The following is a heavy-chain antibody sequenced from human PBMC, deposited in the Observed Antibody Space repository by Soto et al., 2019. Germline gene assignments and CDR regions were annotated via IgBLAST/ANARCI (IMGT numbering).Heavy chain of an antibody. D-gene: IGHD6-13*01. V-gene: IGHV3-23*01. CDR2: ISTSGGST. CDR3: AQLLSVGGTRRPLGYFDY. CDR1: GFTFNTYP. Sequence: EVQLLDSGGGLVRPGGSLRLSCAASGFTFNTYPMSWVRQAPGKGLEWVSAISTSGGSTYYADSVKGRFTISRDNSKNTVLLQMNSLRAEDMAVYYCAQLLSVGGTRRPLGYFDYWGQGTLVTVSS. J-gene: IGHJ4*02.